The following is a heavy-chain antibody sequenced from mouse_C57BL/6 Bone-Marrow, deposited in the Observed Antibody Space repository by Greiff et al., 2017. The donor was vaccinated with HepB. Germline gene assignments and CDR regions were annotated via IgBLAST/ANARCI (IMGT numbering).Heavy chain of an antibody. CDR1: GFTFSDYG. V-gene: IGHV5-17*01. CDR3: ARRATVVAKYYYAMDD. D-gene: IGHD1-1*01. J-gene: IGHJ4*01. CDR2: ISSGSSTI. Sequence: EVKLMESGGGLVKPGGSLKLSCAASGFTFSDYGMHWVRQAPEKGLEWVAYISSGSSTIYYADTVKGRFTISRDNAKNTLFMQMTSLRSEDTAMYYGARRATVVAKYYYAMDDWGQGTSVTVSS.